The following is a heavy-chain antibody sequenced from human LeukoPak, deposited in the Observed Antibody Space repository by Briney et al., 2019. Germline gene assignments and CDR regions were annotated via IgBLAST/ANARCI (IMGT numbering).Heavy chain of an antibody. CDR3: AKDGSSGWYGNLNY. CDR1: GFTFSSYR. D-gene: IGHD6-19*01. CDR2: IASDGSST. V-gene: IGHV3-74*01. J-gene: IGHJ4*02. Sequence: GGSLRLSCAASGFTFSSYRMNWVRQAPGKGLVWVSRIASDGSSTTYADSVKGRFSISRDSAKNTLYLQMNGLRAEDTAVYYCAKDGSSGWYGNLNYWGQGTLVTVSS.